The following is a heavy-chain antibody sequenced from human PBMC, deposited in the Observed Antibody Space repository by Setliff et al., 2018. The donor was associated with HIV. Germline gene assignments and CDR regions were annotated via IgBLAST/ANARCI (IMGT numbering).Heavy chain of an antibody. J-gene: IGHJ4*02. CDR2: INPNSGDT. CDR3: ARGTDFWSGSSNFDY. V-gene: IGHV1-2*06. CDR1: GYTFVSYG. D-gene: IGHD3-3*01. Sequence: ASVKVSCKASGYTFVSYGISWVRQAPGQGLEWMGRINPNSGDTIYAQKFRGRVTMTRDTSINTAHMYLSSLRSDDTAIYFCARGTDFWSGSSNFDYWGQGTQVTVSS.